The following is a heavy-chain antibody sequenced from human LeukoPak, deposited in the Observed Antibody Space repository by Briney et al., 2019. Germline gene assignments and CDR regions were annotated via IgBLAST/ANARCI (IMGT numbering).Heavy chain of an antibody. CDR1: GFTFSSYG. Sequence: PGGSLRLSCAASGFTFSSYGMHWVRQAPGKGLEWVAVIWYDGSNKYYADSVKGRFTISRDNSKNTLYLQMSSLRAEDTAVYYCARDPAPTSSSWYYFDYWGQGTLVTVSS. CDR2: IWYDGSNK. CDR3: ARDPAPTSSSWYYFDY. J-gene: IGHJ4*02. V-gene: IGHV3-33*01. D-gene: IGHD6-13*01.